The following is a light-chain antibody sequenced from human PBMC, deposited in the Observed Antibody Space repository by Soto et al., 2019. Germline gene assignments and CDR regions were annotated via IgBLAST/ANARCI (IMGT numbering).Light chain of an antibody. CDR1: QSISSW. V-gene: IGKV1-5*01. Sequence: GDRVTITCRASQSISSWLAWYQQKPGKAPKLLIYDASSLESGVPSRFSGSGSGTEFTLTISSLQPDDFATYYCQQYNSYSITFGQGSRLEIK. CDR2: DAS. J-gene: IGKJ5*01. CDR3: QQYNSYSIT.